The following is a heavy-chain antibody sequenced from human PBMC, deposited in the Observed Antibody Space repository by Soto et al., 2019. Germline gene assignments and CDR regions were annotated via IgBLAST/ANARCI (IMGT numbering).Heavy chain of an antibody. J-gene: IGHJ4*02. CDR3: ARAGYDFWSGYYLDY. V-gene: IGHV3-7*01. CDR2: IKPDGSEK. CDR1: GFTFSSYW. Sequence: EVQLVESGGGLVQPGGSLRLSCAASGFTFSSYWMSWVRQAPGKGLAWVANIKPDGSEKYYVDSVKGRFTISRDNAKNSLYLQMNSLGAEDTAVYYCARAGYDFWSGYYLDYWVQGTLVTVSS. D-gene: IGHD3-3*01.